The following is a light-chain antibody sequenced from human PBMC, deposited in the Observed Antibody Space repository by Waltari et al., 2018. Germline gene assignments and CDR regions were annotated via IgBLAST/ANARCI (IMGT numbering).Light chain of an antibody. CDR3: PQSNSTPLT. J-gene: IGKJ4*01. Sequence: EIQMTQSPSSLSASVGDRVTITCRASKNICSYLNWYKQKAGKTPKHLIYAASSLQSGVPSRFSGSGSGTDFPLTISSLQPEDFATYYCPQSNSTPLTFGGGTKVEIK. CDR1: KNICSY. CDR2: AAS. V-gene: IGKV1-39*01.